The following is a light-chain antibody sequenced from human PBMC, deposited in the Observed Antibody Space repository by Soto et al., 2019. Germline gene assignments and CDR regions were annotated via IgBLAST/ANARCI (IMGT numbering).Light chain of an antibody. CDR1: RSDVGSYNL. Sequence: QSALTQPASVSGSPGQSITIPCTGTRSDVGSYNLVSWYQQNPGQAPKLIIYEVTKRPSGVSFRLSGSKSGNTASLTISGLQAEDEADYYCSSYAGSTAVVVFGVGTKLTVL. CDR2: EVT. J-gene: IGLJ2*01. V-gene: IGLV2-23*02. CDR3: SSYAGSTAVVV.